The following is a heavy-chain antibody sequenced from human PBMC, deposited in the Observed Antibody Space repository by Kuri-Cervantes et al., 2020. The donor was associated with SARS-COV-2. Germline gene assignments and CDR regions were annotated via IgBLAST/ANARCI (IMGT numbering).Heavy chain of an antibody. D-gene: IGHD6-13*01. Sequence: ASVKVSCKASGYTFTSYYMHWVRQAPGQGLEWMGWINPNSGGTNYAQKFQGRVTMTRDTSISTAYMELSRLRSDDTAVYYCAKVGSSRWRQYDYWGQGTLVTVSS. V-gene: IGHV1-2*02. J-gene: IGHJ4*02. CDR3: AKVGSSRWRQYDY. CDR1: GYTFTSYY. CDR2: INPNSGGT.